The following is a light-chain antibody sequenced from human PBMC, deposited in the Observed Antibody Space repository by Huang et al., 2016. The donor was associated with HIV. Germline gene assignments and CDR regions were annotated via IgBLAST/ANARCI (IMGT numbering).Light chain of an antibody. J-gene: IGKJ1*01. CDR1: QRVNDNY. CDR3: QQYGSSGT. Sequence: ENVLTQSPGTLSLSPGERATLSCRASQRVNDNYLAWYQQKPGQAHRLLIYGASTRATGIPDRFRGSGSGTDFTLTIIRLAPEDFAVYYCQQYGSSGTFGQGTRVDI. V-gene: IGKV3-20*01. CDR2: GAS.